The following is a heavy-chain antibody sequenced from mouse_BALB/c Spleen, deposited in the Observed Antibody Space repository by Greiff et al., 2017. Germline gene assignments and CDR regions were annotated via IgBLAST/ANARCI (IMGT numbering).Heavy chain of an antibody. CDR1: GFTFSSYT. D-gene: IGHD2-10*02. CDR3: ARSQYGNYVFDY. CDR2: ISNGGGST. J-gene: IGHJ2*01. V-gene: IGHV5-12-2*01. Sequence: EVKLEESGGGLVQPGGSLKLSCAASGFTFSSYTMSWVRQTPEKRLEWVAYISNGGGSTYYPDTVKGRFTISRDNAKNTLYLQMSSLKSEDTAMYYCARSQYGNYVFDYWGQGTTLTVSS.